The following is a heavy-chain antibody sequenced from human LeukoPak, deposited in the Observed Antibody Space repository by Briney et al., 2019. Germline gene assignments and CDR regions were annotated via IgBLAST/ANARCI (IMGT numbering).Heavy chain of an antibody. J-gene: IGHJ6*04. V-gene: IGHV3-20*04. D-gene: IGHD3-10*02. CDR2: INWNGGST. CDR3: AELGITMIGGV. CDR1: EFTFDDYG. Sequence: PGGSLRLSCAASEFTFDDYGMSWVRQAPGKGLEWASGINWNGGSTGYADSVKGRFTISRDNAKNSLYLQMNSLRAEDTAVYYCAELGITMIGGVWGKGTTVTISS.